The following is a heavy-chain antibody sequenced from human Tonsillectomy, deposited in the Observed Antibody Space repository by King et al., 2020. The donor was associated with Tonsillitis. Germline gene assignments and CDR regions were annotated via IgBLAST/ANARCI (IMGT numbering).Heavy chain of an antibody. CDR3: VKGESSSVRGWLDP. V-gene: IGHV3-23*04. Sequence: VQLVESGGGLVQPGGSLRLSCAASGFPFSSFAMSWFRQVPGMGLQWVSSIIGSDSTYYTDSVRGRFTISRDNSKNTLYLQMDSLRAEDTAVYYCVKGESSSVRGWLDPWGQGTLVTVSS. CDR1: GFPFSSFA. D-gene: IGHD6-19*01. CDR2: IIGSDST. J-gene: IGHJ5*02.